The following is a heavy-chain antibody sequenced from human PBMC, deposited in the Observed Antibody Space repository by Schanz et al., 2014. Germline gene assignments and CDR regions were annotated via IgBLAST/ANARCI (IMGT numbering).Heavy chain of an antibody. CDR1: GFTFSSYA. D-gene: IGHD2-15*01. CDR3: AKARRKSNCSGGRCFHCSYYGMDV. Sequence: EGQLLESGGGLIQPGGSLRLSCAASGFTFSSYAMSWVRQAPGKGLEWVSTISASGGSTYYADSVKVRFTISRDNSKKILYLQMNSLRAEDTAVYYCAKARRKSNCSGGRCFHCSYYGMDVWGQGTTVNASS. CDR2: ISASGGST. V-gene: IGHV3-23*01. J-gene: IGHJ6*02.